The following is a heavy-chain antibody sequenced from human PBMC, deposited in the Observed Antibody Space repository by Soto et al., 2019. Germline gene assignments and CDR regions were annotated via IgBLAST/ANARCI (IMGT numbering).Heavy chain of an antibody. CDR2: ISGSGIDI. CDR3: AREGVTNYTYYYFDR. J-gene: IGHJ4*01. CDR1: GFAFYYYN. Sequence: GGSLRLSCAASGFAFYYYNMNWVRQAPGRGLEWVSSISGSGIDIPCTDSVKGRCTIARDNGKTSLYLQRDSLRHEDTAIYYCAREGVTNYTYYYFDRWGQGSLVTVSS. V-gene: IGHV3-21*01. D-gene: IGHD4-4*01.